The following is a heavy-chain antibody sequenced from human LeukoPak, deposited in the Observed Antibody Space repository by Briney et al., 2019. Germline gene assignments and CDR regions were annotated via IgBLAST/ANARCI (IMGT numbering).Heavy chain of an antibody. CDR1: GGSISTSNYY. CDR2: IFYSGNT. J-gene: IGHJ6*03. Sequence: PSETLSLTCTVSGGSISTSNYYWGWIRQPPGKGLEWIGNIFYSGNTYYSPSLRSRVTISLDTSKNQFSLNLNSVTAADTAVYYCARVGGYSYIDVWGEGTTVTISS. D-gene: IGHD3-16*01. V-gene: IGHV4-39*07. CDR3: ARVGGYSYIDV.